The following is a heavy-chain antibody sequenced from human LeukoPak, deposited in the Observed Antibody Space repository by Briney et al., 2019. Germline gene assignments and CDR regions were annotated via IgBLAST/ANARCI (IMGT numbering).Heavy chain of an antibody. CDR1: GFTFSTYV. V-gene: IGHV3-23*01. CDR2: ISGSGGST. CDR3: AKRALSNAFDI. J-gene: IGHJ3*02. Sequence: GGSLRLSCAASGFTFSTYVMSWVRQAPGKGLEWVSTISGSGGSTDYADSLKGRFTISRDNSKNPLYLQMNSLRAEDTAVYYCAKRALSNAFDIWGQGTMVTVSS.